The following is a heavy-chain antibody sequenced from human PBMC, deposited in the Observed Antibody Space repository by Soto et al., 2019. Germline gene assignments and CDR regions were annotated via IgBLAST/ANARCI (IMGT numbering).Heavy chain of an antibody. CDR1: GYTFTSYV. CDR3: AREPYYYDSSGTVDY. J-gene: IGHJ4*02. Sequence: ASVKVSCKASGYTFTSYVISWVRQAPGQGLEWMGWISAYNGNTNYAQKLQGRVTMTTDTSTSTAYMELRSLRSDDTAVYYCAREPYYYDSSGTVDYWGQGTLVTVSS. V-gene: IGHV1-18*01. CDR2: ISAYNGNT. D-gene: IGHD3-22*01.